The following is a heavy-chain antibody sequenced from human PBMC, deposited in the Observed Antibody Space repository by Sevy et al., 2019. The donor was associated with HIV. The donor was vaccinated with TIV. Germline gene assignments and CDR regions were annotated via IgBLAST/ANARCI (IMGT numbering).Heavy chain of an antibody. V-gene: IGHV3-13*01. D-gene: IGHD5-12*01. J-gene: IGHJ6*02. Sequence: GGSLRLSCAASGFTFSNYGMHWVRQAPGKGLEWVSGIGYAGDIYYLDSVKGRFTISRENAKNSLYLEMNSLRAGDTALYYCARGGPEGYYYYGLDVWGQGTTVTVSS. CDR2: IGYAGDI. CDR3: ARGGPEGYYYYGLDV. CDR1: GFTFSNYG.